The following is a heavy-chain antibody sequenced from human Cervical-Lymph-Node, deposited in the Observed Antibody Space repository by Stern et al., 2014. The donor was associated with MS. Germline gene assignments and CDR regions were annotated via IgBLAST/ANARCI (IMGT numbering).Heavy chain of an antibody. CDR3: ARDRLFSTGWYYLDC. V-gene: IGHV1-3*04. Sequence: QVQLVQSGAEVKKPGASVKVSCKASGYTFTSHALHWVRQAPGHRLEWMGWINTGNGATKYSQKFQGRVTITRDTSASTAYLELHSLTSEDTAVYYCARDRLFSTGWYYLDCWGQGSLVTVSS. CDR2: INTGNGAT. D-gene: IGHD6-19*01. CDR1: GYTFTSHA. J-gene: IGHJ4*02.